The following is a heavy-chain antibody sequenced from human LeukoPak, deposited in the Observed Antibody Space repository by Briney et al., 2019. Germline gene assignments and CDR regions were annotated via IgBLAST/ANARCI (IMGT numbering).Heavy chain of an antibody. J-gene: IGHJ4*02. CDR1: GYIFTSHD. V-gene: IGHV1-8*01. D-gene: IGHD1-1*01. Sequence: ASVNVSCKASGYIFTSHDINWVRQATGQGLEWMGWMNPNSGNTGYAQKFQGRVIMTRDTAINTAYMELHSLRSEDTAVYYCARGYSPYLKTTGNDYWGQGTLVTVSS. CDR3: ARGYSPYLKTTGNDY. CDR2: MNPNSGNT.